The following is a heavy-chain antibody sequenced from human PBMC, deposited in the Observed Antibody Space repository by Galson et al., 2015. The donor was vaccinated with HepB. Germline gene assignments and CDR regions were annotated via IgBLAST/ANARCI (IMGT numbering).Heavy chain of an antibody. CDR1: GFPFSYYA. Sequence: SLRLSCAASGFPFSYYAMTWVRQAPGTGLEWVSAITPSGDNTYSADSLKGRFTISRDNSENTVFLQMNSLRADDTAMYFCAKVFPEKTDGWYRQALYYFDSWGHGTRVTVSS. V-gene: IGHV3-23*01. CDR3: AKVFPEKTDGWYRQALYYFDS. J-gene: IGHJ4*01. D-gene: IGHD6-19*01. CDR2: ITPSGDNT.